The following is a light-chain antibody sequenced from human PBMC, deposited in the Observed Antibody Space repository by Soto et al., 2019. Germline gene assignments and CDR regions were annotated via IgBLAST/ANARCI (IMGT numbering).Light chain of an antibody. CDR3: QQYHTWPIT. CDR2: DAS. V-gene: IGKV3D-15*01. J-gene: IGKJ4*01. CDR1: QSVGYH. Sequence: EIVLTQSPATLSLSPGERATLSCRASQSVGYHLAWYQQKPGQAPRLLIYDASNRATGIPARFSGSGSGTEFTLTISSLQSEDCAIYYCQQYHTWPITFGGGTKVDIK.